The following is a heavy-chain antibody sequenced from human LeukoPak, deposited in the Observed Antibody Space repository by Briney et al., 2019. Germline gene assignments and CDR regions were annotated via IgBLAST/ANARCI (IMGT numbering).Heavy chain of an antibody. Sequence: GGSLRLSCAASGFTFSSYSMNWVRQAPGKGLEWISSISTGSSYIYYADSLKGRFTISRDNAKNSLYLQMNSLRAEDTAVYYCARDLRESQSYWYFDLWGRGTLVTVSS. V-gene: IGHV3-21*01. CDR3: ARDLRESQSYWYFDL. CDR2: ISTGSSYI. D-gene: IGHD3-16*01. J-gene: IGHJ2*01. CDR1: GFTFSSYS.